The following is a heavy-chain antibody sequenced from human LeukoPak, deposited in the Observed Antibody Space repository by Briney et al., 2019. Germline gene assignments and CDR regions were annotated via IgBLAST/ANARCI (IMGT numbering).Heavy chain of an antibody. D-gene: IGHD1-26*01. CDR1: GFILSDYN. Sequence: PGGSLRLSCAAYGFILSDYNMNWVRQAPGKGLEWVLFIAISGTYITYADSVKGRFTISRDNAKNSLYLQMNSLRAEDTAVYYCARDLSATARAYDYWGQGTLVTVSS. CDR2: IAISGTYI. CDR3: ARDLSATARAYDY. J-gene: IGHJ4*02. V-gene: IGHV3-21*01.